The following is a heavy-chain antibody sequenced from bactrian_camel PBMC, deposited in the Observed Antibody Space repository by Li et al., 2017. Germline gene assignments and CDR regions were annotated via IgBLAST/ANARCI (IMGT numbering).Heavy chain of an antibody. CDR1: GFTFSNYA. J-gene: IGHJ4*01. Sequence: VQLVESGGGLVQPGGSLRLSCVASGFTFSNYAMTWVRQAPGKEREGVAGINTRTGYMYLAGSVKGRFTISRDSANNTLYLQMNSLKPEDTAMYYCAADLRVGGNCGREGDWRYFGHGTQVTVS. V-gene: IGHV3S31*01. CDR2: INTRTGYM. D-gene: IGHD2*01.